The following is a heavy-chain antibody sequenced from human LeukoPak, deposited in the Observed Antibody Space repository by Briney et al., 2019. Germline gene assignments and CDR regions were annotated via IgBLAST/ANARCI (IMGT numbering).Heavy chain of an antibody. CDR2: IRSSSSYI. V-gene: IGHV3-21*01. CDR3: ARDPQGYSSSRFDY. D-gene: IGHD6-13*01. J-gene: IGHJ4*02. CDR1: GXSFSSYT. Sequence: GGSLRLSCAASGXSFSSYTMNWVRQAPGKGLEWVSSIRSSSSYIYYADSLKGRFTISRDNAKNSLYLQMNSLRAEDTAVYYCARDPQGYSSSRFDYWGQGTLVTVSS.